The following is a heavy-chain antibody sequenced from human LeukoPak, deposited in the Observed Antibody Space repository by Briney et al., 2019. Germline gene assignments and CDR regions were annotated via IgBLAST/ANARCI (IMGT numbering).Heavy chain of an antibody. CDR3: AKDDSSGYSDY. CDR1: GFTFSSYS. Sequence: GGSLRLSCAASGFTFSSYSMSWVRQAPGKGLEWVAVISYDGSNKYYADSVKGRFTISRDNSMNTLYLQMNSLRAEDTAVYYCAKDDSSGYSDYWGQGTLVTVSS. V-gene: IGHV3-30*18. J-gene: IGHJ4*02. D-gene: IGHD3-22*01. CDR2: ISYDGSNK.